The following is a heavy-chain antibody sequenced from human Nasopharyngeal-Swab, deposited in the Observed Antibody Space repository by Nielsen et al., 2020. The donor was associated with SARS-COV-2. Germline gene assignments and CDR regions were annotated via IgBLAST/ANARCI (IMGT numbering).Heavy chain of an antibody. CDR2: ISWDGLTI. J-gene: IGHJ4*02. D-gene: IGHD3-3*01. Sequence: LSLTCAASGFTFDDYGMHWVRQAPGKGLGWVSGISWDGLTIGYADSVKGRFTISRDNAKNSLYLQMNSLRVEDMAFYYCAKATNARYDFWSGSFDYWGQGTLVTVSS. V-gene: IGHV3-9*03. CDR3: AKATNARYDFWSGSFDY. CDR1: GFTFDDYG.